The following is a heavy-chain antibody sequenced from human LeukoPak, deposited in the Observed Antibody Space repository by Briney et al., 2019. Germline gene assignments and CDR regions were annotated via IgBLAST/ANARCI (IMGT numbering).Heavy chain of an antibody. CDR2: ISGSGGST. V-gene: IGHV3-23*01. J-gene: IGHJ4*02. D-gene: IGHD3-22*01. Sequence: GGSLRLSCAASGFTFSSYAMSWVRQAPGKGLEWVSAISGSGGSTYYADSVKGRFTISRDNSKNTLYLQMNSLRAEDTAVYYCAKDRARAYYYDSSGSFDYWGQGTLVTVSS. CDR1: GFTFSSYA. CDR3: AKDRARAYYYDSSGSFDY.